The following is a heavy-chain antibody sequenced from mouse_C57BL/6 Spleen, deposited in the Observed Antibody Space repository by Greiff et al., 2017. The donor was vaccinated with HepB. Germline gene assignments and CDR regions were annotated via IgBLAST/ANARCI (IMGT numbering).Heavy chain of an antibody. V-gene: IGHV1-82*01. CDR2: IYPGDGDT. D-gene: IGHD2-10*02. CDR1: GYAFSSSW. J-gene: IGHJ4*01. CDR3: AREGYGAMDY. Sequence: LQESGPELVKPGASVKISCKASGYAFSSSWMNWVKQRPGKGLEWIGRIYPGDGDTNYNGKFKGKATLTADKSSSTAYMQLSSLTSEDSAVYFCAREGYGAMDYWGQGTSVTVSS.